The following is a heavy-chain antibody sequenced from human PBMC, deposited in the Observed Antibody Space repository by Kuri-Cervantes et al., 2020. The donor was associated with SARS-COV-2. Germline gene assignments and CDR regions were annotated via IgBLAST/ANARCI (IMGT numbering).Heavy chain of an antibody. D-gene: IGHD6-19*01. CDR3: AREGRGSGWYIAAFDI. CDR1: GFTFSSYS. V-gene: IGHV3-48*02. J-gene: IGHJ3*02. Sequence: GDSLKISCAASGFTFSSYSMNWVRQAPGKGLECVSYISSSSSTIYYADSVKGRFTISSDNAKNSLYLQMNSLRDEDTAVYYCAREGRGSGWYIAAFDIWGQGKTV. CDR2: ISSSSSTI.